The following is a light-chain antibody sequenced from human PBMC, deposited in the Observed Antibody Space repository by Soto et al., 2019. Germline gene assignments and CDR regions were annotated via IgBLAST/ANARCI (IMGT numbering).Light chain of an antibody. V-gene: IGKV3-20*01. CDR1: QSVSTRY. J-gene: IGKJ5*01. Sequence: ENVLTQSPGTLSLSRGERVTLFCRASQSVSTRYLAWYQQKPGQAPRLLIYGASSRATGIPDRFSGSGSGTDFTLTISRLEPEDFAVYYCQQYGSSLSITFGQGTRLEIK. CDR3: QQYGSSLSIT. CDR2: GAS.